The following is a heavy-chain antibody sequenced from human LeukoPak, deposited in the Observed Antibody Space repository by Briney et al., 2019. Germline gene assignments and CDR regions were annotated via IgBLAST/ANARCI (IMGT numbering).Heavy chain of an antibody. Sequence: PSETLSLTCAVYGGSFSGYYWSWIRQPPGKGLEWIGEINHSGSTNYNPYLKSGVTISVDTSKNQFSLKLSSVTDADTAVYYCARASLHVDTAMATGGVDYWGQGTLVTVSS. V-gene: IGHV4-34*01. D-gene: IGHD5-18*01. CDR1: GGSFSGYY. CDR2: INHSGST. J-gene: IGHJ4*02. CDR3: ARASLHVDTAMATGGVDY.